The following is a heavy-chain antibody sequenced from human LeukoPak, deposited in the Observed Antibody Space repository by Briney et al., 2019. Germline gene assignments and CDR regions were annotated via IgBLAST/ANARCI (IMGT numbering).Heavy chain of an antibody. V-gene: IGHV4-59*01. J-gene: IGHJ6*02. D-gene: IGHD6-19*01. CDR1: GGSISGDY. CDR3: ARGRSTGWSNYYYYGMDV. Sequence: KSSETLSLTCTVSGGSISGDYWSWIRQSPGKGLEWIAYIHSSGGTNYNPSLKSRVTMSVDTSKNQFSLKLSSVTAADTAVYYCARGRSTGWSNYYYYGMDVWGHGTTVTVSS. CDR2: IHSSGGT.